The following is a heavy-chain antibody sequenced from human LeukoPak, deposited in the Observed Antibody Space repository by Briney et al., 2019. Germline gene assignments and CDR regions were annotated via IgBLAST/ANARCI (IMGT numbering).Heavy chain of an antibody. V-gene: IGHV1-46*01. D-gene: IGHD5-24*01. Sequence: GASVKVSCKASGFTFTNYHVYWVRQAPGQGLEWMGRINPSGGSTSYAQKFQDRVTMTRDTSTSTVYVELSSLRSEDTAVYYCARGWRSYWYFDLWGRGTLVTVSS. CDR3: ARGWRSYWYFDL. CDR1: GFTFTNYH. CDR2: INPSGGST. J-gene: IGHJ2*01.